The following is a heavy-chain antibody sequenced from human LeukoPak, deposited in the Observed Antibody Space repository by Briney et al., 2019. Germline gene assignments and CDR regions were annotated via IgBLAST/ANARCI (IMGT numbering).Heavy chain of an antibody. CDR2: IGSSSSTI. J-gene: IGHJ4*02. Sequence: GGSLRLSCAASGFTFNSYGMSWVRQAPGEGLEWVSYIGSSSSTIYYAGSVKGRFTISRDNAKNSLYLQMNSLRAEDTAVYYCARDLYYDILTGYYPFDYWGQGTLVTVSS. D-gene: IGHD3-9*01. CDR1: GFTFNSYG. CDR3: ARDLYYDILTGYYPFDY. V-gene: IGHV3-48*04.